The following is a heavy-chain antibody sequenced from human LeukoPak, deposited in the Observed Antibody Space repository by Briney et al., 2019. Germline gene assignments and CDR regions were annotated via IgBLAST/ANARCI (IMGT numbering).Heavy chain of an antibody. J-gene: IGHJ6*02. D-gene: IGHD2-8*01. V-gene: IGHV3-23*01. CDR2: ISGSGGST. CDR1: GFTFSSYA. Sequence: GGSLRLSCAASGFTFSSYAMSWVRQAPGKGLEWVSAISGSGGSTYYADSVKGRFTISRDNSKNTLYLQMNSLRAEDTAVYYCARSRIMVGITHYYGMDGWGQGTTVIVSS. CDR3: ARSRIMVGITHYYGMDG.